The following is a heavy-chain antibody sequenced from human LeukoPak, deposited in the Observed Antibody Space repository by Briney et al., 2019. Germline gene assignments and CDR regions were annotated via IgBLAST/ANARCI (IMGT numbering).Heavy chain of an antibody. Sequence: GGSLRLSCAASGFTFSNYGMHWVRQAPGRGLEWVAVISYDGSNKYYADSVKGRFTISRDNSKNTLYLQMNSLRAEDTAVYYCARENYGDHYFDYWGQGTLVTVSS. CDR3: ARENYGDHYFDY. V-gene: IGHV3-30*03. CDR2: ISYDGSNK. D-gene: IGHD4-17*01. J-gene: IGHJ4*02. CDR1: GFTFSNYG.